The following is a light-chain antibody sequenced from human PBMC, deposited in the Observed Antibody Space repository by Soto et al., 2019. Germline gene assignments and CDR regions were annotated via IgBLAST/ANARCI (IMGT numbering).Light chain of an antibody. V-gene: IGKV3-20*01. CDR1: ESIGDY. CDR3: QQYVTSPAIT. J-gene: IGKJ5*01. Sequence: LSCWASESIGDYLAWYQQKPGQAPRLLIYGATMRTTGTPDRFSGAGSETHFTLAISRLEPGDFAVYYCQQYVTSPAITFGQGTRLEIK. CDR2: GAT.